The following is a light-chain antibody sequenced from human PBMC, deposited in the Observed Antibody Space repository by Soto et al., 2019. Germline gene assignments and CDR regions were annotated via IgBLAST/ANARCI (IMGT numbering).Light chain of an antibody. Sequence: YVLTQPRSVSGSPGQSVTISCAGSSSDIGDYNYVSWFQQHPGKAPKLMIYDVNKRPSGGPDRFSGSKSGNTASLTISGLQADDEAEYYCCSFVCGFTVVFGTGTKVTVL. J-gene: IGLJ1*01. V-gene: IGLV2-11*01. CDR3: CSFVCGFTVV. CDR2: DVN. CDR1: SSDIGDYNY.